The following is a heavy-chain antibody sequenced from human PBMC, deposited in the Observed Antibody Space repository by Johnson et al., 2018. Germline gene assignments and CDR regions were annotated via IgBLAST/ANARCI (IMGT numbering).Heavy chain of an antibody. CDR1: GFTFSSYA. V-gene: IGHV3-23*01. Sequence: VQLLEAGGGLVQPGGSLRLSCAASGFTFSSYAMSWVRQAPGKGLEWVSTISGRGGSTYYADSVKGRFTISIDNSKNTLYVQMDSLRAEETAVYYCAKNPYYMDVWGKGTTVTVSS. CDR2: ISGRGGST. CDR3: AKNPYYMDV. J-gene: IGHJ6*03.